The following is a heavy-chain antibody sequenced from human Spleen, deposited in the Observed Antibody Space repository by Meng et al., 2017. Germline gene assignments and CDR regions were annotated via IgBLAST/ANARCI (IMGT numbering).Heavy chain of an antibody. CDR2: IIPILGIA. J-gene: IGHJ4*02. V-gene: IGHV1-69*02. CDR3: ASGNYSLYY. D-gene: IGHD1-26*01. CDR1: GGTFSSYT. Sequence: SVKVSCKASGGTFSSYTISWVRQAPGQGLEWMGRIIPILGIANYAQKFQGRVTMTRDTSTSTVYMELSSLRSEDTAVYYCASGNYSLYYWGQGTLVTVSS.